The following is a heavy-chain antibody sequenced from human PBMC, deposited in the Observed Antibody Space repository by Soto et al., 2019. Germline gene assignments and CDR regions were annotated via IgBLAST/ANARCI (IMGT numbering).Heavy chain of an antibody. V-gene: IGHV1-3*01. CDR2: INADNGNT. CDR3: ARDSSSWYGMDV. CDR1: GYTLTSYA. Sequence: ASVRVSCRAAGYTLTSYAIHWMRQAHGQGLEWMGWINADNGNTKYSQKFQGRVTMTRDTSTSTAYMELRSLRSDDTAVYYCARDSSSWYGMDVWGQGTTVTVSS. J-gene: IGHJ6*02. D-gene: IGHD6-13*01.